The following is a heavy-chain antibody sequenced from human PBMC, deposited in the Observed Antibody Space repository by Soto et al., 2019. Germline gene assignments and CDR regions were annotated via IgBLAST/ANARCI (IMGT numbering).Heavy chain of an antibody. CDR1: GYTFTTYG. V-gene: IGHV1-18*01. D-gene: IGHD6-19*01. CDR3: ARDNRLAVAGKYYYAIDV. J-gene: IGHJ6*02. Sequence: ASVKVSCKASGYTFTTYGISWVRQAPGQGLEWMGWISGYNGHTKYAQKFQGRVTMTTDTSTSTVYMDLRSLRAEDTAVYYCARDNRLAVAGKYYYAIDVWGQGTTVTVSS. CDR2: ISGYNGHT.